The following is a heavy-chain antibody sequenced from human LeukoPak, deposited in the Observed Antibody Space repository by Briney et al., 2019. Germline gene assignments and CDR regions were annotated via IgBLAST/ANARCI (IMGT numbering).Heavy chain of an antibody. CDR3: ARGFYDSSGSDY. D-gene: IGHD3-22*01. V-gene: IGHV3-7*01. Sequence: GGSLRLSCAPSGFTFSSHWMSCVRQAPGKGLEWVATIKQDGSEKYYVDSVKGRFTISRDNAKNSLYLQMNSLRAEDTAVYYCARGFYDSSGSDYWGQGTLVTVSS. J-gene: IGHJ4*02. CDR1: GFTFSSHW. CDR2: IKQDGSEK.